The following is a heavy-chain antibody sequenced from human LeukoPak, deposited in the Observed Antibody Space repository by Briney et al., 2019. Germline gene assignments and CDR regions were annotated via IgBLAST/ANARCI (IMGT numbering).Heavy chain of an antibody. V-gene: IGHV3-30*03. D-gene: IGHD5-24*01. J-gene: IGHJ4*02. CDR1: GFTFSSYG. Sequence: PGRSLRLSCAASGFTFSSYGMHWVRQAPGKGLEWVAVISYDGSNKYYAVSVKGRFTISRDNSKNTLYLQMNSLRAEDTAVYYCAGRRDGYNFDYWGQGTLVTVSS. CDR3: AGRRDGYNFDY. CDR2: ISYDGSNK.